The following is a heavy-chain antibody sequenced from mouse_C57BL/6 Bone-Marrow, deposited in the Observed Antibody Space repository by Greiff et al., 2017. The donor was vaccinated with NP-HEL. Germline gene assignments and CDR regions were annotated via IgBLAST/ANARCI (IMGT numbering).Heavy chain of an antibody. CDR3: ARSHYYGSSYVFDD. CDR1: GYAFSSYW. J-gene: IGHJ2*01. D-gene: IGHD1-1*01. Sequence: QVQLQQSGAELVKPGASVKISCKASGYAFSSYWMNWVKQRPGKGLEWIGQIYPGDGDTNYNGKFKGKATLTADKSSSTAYMQLSSLTSEDSAVYFCARSHYYGSSYVFDDWGQGTTLTVSS. V-gene: IGHV1-80*01. CDR2: IYPGDGDT.